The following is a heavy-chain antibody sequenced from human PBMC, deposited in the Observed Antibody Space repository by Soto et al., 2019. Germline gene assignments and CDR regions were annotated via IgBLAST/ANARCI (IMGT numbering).Heavy chain of an antibody. D-gene: IGHD3-22*01. Sequence: QPGGSLRLSCTASGFTFGDYAMSWFRQAPGKGLEWVGFIRSKAYGGTTEYAASVKGGFTISRDDSKSIAYLQMNSLKTEDTAVYYCTRDRYYYDSSGYPWGMDVWGQGTTVTVSS. V-gene: IGHV3-49*03. CDR2: IRSKAYGGTT. J-gene: IGHJ6*02. CDR3: TRDRYYYDSSGYPWGMDV. CDR1: GFTFGDYA.